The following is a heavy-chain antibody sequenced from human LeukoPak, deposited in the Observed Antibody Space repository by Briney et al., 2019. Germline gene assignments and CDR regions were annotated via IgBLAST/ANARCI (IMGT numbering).Heavy chain of an antibody. D-gene: IGHD4-17*01. CDR2: MNPNSGNT. V-gene: IGHV1-8*02. CDR1: GGTFSSYA. CDR3: ARGSLNGDYYYGMDV. Sequence: ASVKVSCKASGGTFSSYAISWVRQATGQGLEWMGWMNPNSGNTGYAQKFQGRVTMTRNTSISTAYMELSSLRSEDTAVYYCARGSLNGDYYYGMDVWGQGTTVTVSS. J-gene: IGHJ6*02.